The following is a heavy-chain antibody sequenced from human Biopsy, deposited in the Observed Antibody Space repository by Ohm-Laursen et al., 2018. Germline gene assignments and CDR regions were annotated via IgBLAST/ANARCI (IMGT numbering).Heavy chain of an antibody. CDR3: ARVRGGFLEWFDY. CDR2: IYYSGTT. J-gene: IGHJ5*01. D-gene: IGHD3-3*01. Sequence: SDTLSLTCSVSGEPMGTYYWPWIRQPPGKGLEWIASIYYSGTTNKNPSLKSRVTISVDTSKRQFYLELSSVTAADTAIYYCARVRGGFLEWFDYWGQGTLITVSS. V-gene: IGHV4-59*07. CDR1: GEPMGTYY.